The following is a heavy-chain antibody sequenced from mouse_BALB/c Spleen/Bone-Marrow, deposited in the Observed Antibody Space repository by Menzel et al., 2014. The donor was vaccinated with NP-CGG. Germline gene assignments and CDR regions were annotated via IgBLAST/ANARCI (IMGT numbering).Heavy chain of an antibody. J-gene: IGHJ4*01. Sequence: QAQLQQSGPELVKPGASVRISCKASGYTFTRYYIQWMKQRPGQGLEWIGWIYPGNVNSKYNEKFKGKATLTADKSSSTAYMQLSSLTSEDSAVYFCAMWLRRDYYAMDYWGQGTSVTVSA. V-gene: IGHV1S56*01. CDR1: GYTFTRYY. D-gene: IGHD2-2*01. CDR2: IYPGNVNS. CDR3: AMWLRRDYYAMDY.